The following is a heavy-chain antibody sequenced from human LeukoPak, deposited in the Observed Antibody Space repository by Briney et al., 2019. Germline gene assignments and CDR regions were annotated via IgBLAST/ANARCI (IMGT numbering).Heavy chain of an antibody. J-gene: IGHJ4*02. CDR1: GGSISCYY. CDR3: ARRFEYSSSSGAFDI. D-gene: IGHD6-6*01. V-gene: IGHV4-59*01. Sequence: SETLSLTCTVSGGSISCYYWSWIRQPPGKGLEWIGYIYYSGSTNYNPSLKSRVTISVDTSKNQFSLKLSSVTAADTAVYYCARRFEYSSSSGAFDIWGQGTLVTVSS. CDR2: IYYSGST.